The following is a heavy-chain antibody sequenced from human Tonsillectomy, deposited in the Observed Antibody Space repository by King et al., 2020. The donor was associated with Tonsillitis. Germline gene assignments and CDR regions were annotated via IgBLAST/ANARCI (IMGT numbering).Heavy chain of an antibody. V-gene: IGHV3-23*03. CDR1: GFTFSNSA. CDR2: IYSGGYTT. J-gene: IGHJ4*02. D-gene: IGHD1-14*01. Sequence: VQLVESGGGLVQPGGSLRLSCAASGFTFSNSAMSWVRQAPGKGLEWVSIIYSGGYTTYFADAVKGRFTISRDNSKNMLYLQMNSLRAEDTAVYYCALSPFRYVDSWGQGTLVTVSS. CDR3: ALSPFRYVDS.